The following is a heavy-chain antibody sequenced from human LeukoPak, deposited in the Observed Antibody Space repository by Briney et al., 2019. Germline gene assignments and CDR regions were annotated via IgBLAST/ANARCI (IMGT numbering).Heavy chain of an antibody. CDR3: AKQGYCSGGSCYPWYFDY. D-gene: IGHD2-15*01. CDR2: ISGSGGST. Sequence: PGGSLRLSCAASGFTFSSYAMNWVRQAPGKGLEWVSTISGSGGSTYYADSVKGRFTICRDNSKNTLYLQMNSLRAGDTAVYHCAKQGYCSGGSCYPWYFDYWGQGTLVTVSS. J-gene: IGHJ4*02. CDR1: GFTFSSYA. V-gene: IGHV3-23*01.